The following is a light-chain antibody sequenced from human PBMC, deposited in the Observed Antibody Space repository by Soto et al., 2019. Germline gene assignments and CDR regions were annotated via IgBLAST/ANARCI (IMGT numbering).Light chain of an antibody. CDR2: KAS. Sequence: IQMTQSPATLPASVGDSVTITCRASQSVGRWLAWYQQKPGKAPQVLIYKASDLKSGVPSRFSGSGSGTEFTLTISGLQPDDYATYYCQQYETYATLRQGTKVDLK. CDR1: QSVGRW. J-gene: IGKJ1*01. CDR3: QQYETYAT. V-gene: IGKV1-5*03.